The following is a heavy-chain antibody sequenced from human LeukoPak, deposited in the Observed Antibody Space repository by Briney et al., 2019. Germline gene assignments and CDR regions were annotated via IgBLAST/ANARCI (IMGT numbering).Heavy chain of an antibody. CDR2: IYYSGTT. J-gene: IGHJ3*02. CDR1: AGSMRSHY. V-gene: IGHV4-59*11. Sequence: SQSLSLTCTVSAGSMRSHYWSWIRQPPGKGLGWMGFIYYSGTTRYKPSLQSRVTISADTSKNQFSLRLTSVTAADTAVYYCARLLDNDSSGDPDTFDMWGQGTMVTVSS. D-gene: IGHD3-22*01. CDR3: ARLLDNDSSGDPDTFDM.